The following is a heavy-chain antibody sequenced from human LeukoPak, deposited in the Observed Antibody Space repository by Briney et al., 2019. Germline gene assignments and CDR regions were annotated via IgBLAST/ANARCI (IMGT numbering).Heavy chain of an antibody. CDR2: INHSGST. J-gene: IGHJ2*01. CDR3: ARRLDL. CDR1: GGSFSGYY. V-gene: IGHV4-34*01. Sequence: SATLSLTCAVYGGSFSGYYWTWIRQPPGKGLEWIGEINHSGSTSYNPSLKSRVTISVDTSNNQFSLKLSSMTAADTAVYYCARRLDLWGRGTLVTVSS.